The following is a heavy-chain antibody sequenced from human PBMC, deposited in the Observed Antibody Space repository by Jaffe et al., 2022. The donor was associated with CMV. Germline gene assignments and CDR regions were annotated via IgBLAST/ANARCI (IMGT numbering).Heavy chain of an antibody. Sequence: EVQLLESGGGLVQPGGSLRLSCAASGFTFSSYAMSWVRQAPGKGLEWVSAISGSGGSTYYADSVKGRFTISRDNSKNTLYLQMNSLRAEDTAVYYCAKLGYCSGGSCYPRLPLPHYWGQGTLVTVSS. CDR2: ISGSGGST. D-gene: IGHD2-15*01. V-gene: IGHV3-23*01. CDR3: AKLGYCSGGSCYPRLPLPHY. J-gene: IGHJ4*02. CDR1: GFTFSSYA.